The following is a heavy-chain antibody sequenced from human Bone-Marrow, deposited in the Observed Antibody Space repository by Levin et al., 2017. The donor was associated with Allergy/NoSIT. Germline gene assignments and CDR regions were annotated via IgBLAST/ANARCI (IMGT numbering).Heavy chain of an antibody. D-gene: IGHD2-15*01. V-gene: IGHV4-4*07. J-gene: IGHJ5*02. CDR3: AKGLSYCSGGTCHNWFDP. CDR1: GGSISSDF. Sequence: PSETLSLTCTVSGGSISSDFWSWIRQPAGKGLEWIGRIFTSGSTNYNPSLKSRVTMSVDTSKNHFSLKLSSVTAADTAIYYCAKGLSYCSGGTCHNWFDPWGQGTLVTVSS. CDR2: IFTSGST.